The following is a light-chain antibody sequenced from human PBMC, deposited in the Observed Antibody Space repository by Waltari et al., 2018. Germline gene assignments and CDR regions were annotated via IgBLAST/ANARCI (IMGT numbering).Light chain of an antibody. V-gene: IGKV3-15*01. Sequence: EIVMTQSPATLSVSPGERATPSCRASQSVSSNLAWYQQKPGQAPRLLIYGASTRATGIPARFSGSGSGTEFTLTISSLQSEDFAVYYCQQYNNWPPRVTFGGGTKVEIK. J-gene: IGKJ4*01. CDR1: QSVSSN. CDR3: QQYNNWPPRVT. CDR2: GAS.